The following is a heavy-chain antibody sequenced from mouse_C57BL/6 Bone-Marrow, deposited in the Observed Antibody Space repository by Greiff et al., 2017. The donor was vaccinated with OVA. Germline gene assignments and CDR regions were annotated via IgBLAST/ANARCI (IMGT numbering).Heavy chain of an antibody. D-gene: IGHD1-1*01. J-gene: IGHJ3*01. CDR1: GYAFSSSW. Sequence: QVQLQQSGPELVKPGASVKISCKASGYAFSSSWMNWVKQRPGKGLEWIGRIYPGDGDTNYNGKFKGKATLTADKSSSTAYMQLSSLTSEDSAVYFCARRRGSSEFAYWGKGTLVTVSA. V-gene: IGHV1-82*01. CDR3: ARRRGSSEFAY. CDR2: IYPGDGDT.